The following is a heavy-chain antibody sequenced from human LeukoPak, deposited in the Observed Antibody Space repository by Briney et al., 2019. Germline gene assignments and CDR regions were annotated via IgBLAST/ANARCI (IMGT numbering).Heavy chain of an antibody. D-gene: IGHD3-22*01. Sequence: SETLSLTCTVSGGPTTSYYWSWIRQPPGKGLEWIGYIYYSGSTNYNPSLKSRVTISVDTSRNQFSLKLSSLTAADTAVYYCARDASGYRRGSFDYWGQGTLVTVSS. CDR3: ARDASGYRRGSFDY. J-gene: IGHJ4*02. CDR2: IYYSGST. CDR1: GGPTTSYY. V-gene: IGHV4-59*01.